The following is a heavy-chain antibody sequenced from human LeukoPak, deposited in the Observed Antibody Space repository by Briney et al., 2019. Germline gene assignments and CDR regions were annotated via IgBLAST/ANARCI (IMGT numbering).Heavy chain of an antibody. D-gene: IGHD3-22*01. CDR3: ARQEASLYDNTGHYGFDL. CDR2: IYYSGST. CDR1: GGSISTYY. V-gene: IGHV4-59*08. J-gene: IGHJ3*01. Sequence: PSETLSLTCTVSGGSISTYYWNWIRQPPGKGLEWIGYIYYSGSTNYNPSLKSRVTISVDTSKNQFSLKLSSVTAADTAVYYCARQEASLYDNTGHYGFDLWGQGTMVTVSS.